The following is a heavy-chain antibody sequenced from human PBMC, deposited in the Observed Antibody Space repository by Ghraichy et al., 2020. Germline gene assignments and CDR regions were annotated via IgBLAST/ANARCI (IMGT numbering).Heavy chain of an antibody. J-gene: IGHJ2*01. CDR3: ARGPSHCSSTSCYYPDL. D-gene: IGHD2-2*01. Sequence: GSLRLSCAASGFTFSSYDMHWVRQATGKGLEWVSAIGTAGDTYYPGSVKGRFTISRENAKNSLYLQMNSLRAEDTAVYYCARGPSHCSSTSCYYPDLWGRGTLVTGYS. CDR2: IGTAGDT. V-gene: IGHV3-13*01. CDR1: GFTFSSYD.